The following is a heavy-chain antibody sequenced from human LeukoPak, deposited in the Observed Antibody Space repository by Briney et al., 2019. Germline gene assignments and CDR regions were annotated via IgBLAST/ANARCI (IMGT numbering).Heavy chain of an antibody. CDR1: GYTFSSYY. CDR3: ARGDIVVLPAGIPHNWFDP. D-gene: IGHD2-2*02. Sequence: ASVKVSCKASGYTFSSYYIHWLRQAPGQGLEWMGWINPNSGGTNYAQKFQGRVTMTRDTSISTAYMELSRLRSDDTAVYYCARGDIVVLPAGIPHNWFDPWGQGTLVTVSS. J-gene: IGHJ5*02. V-gene: IGHV1-2*02. CDR2: INPNSGGT.